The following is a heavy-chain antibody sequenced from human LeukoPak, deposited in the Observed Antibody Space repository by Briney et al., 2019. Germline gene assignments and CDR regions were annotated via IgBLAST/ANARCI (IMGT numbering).Heavy chain of an antibody. Sequence: PSQTLSLTCTVSGVSINSGGYSWSWIRQHPGKGLEWIGYTYNGGNTYYNPSLKSRLTILVDTSKNQFSLKLNSVTVADTAVYYCARASSNFFDYWGQGTLVTVSS. CDR1: GVSINSGGYS. V-gene: IGHV4-31*03. J-gene: IGHJ4*02. CDR3: ARASSNFFDY. CDR2: TYNGGNT.